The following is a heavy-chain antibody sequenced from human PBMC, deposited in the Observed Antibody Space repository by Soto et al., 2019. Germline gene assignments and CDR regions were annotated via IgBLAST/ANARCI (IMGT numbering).Heavy chain of an antibody. J-gene: IGHJ4*02. CDR3: ARQEGYYDSSGYYVY. CDR2: IYPGDSDT. V-gene: IGHV5-51*01. Sequence: VESLKISCKGSGYSFTSYWIGWVRQMPGKGLEWMGIIYPGDSDTRYSPSFQGQVTISADKSISTAYLQWSSLKASDTAMYYCARQEGYYDSSGYYVYWGQGTLVTVSS. D-gene: IGHD3-22*01. CDR1: GYSFTSYW.